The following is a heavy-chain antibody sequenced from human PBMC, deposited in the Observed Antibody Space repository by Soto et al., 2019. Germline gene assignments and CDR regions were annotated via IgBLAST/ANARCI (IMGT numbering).Heavy chain of an antibody. Sequence: SVKVTCKASGGFNNYAVSWVRQAPGQGLEWMGVTIPELGTSNYAQRLQGRVTITVDKATNTAYLNLTTLTSEDTAIYYCARPSMTRTEYWGKGNMVTVSS. D-gene: IGHD4-17*01. CDR3: ARPSMTRTEY. CDR2: TIPELGTS. CDR1: GGFNNYA. V-gene: IGHV1-69*10. J-gene: IGHJ4*02.